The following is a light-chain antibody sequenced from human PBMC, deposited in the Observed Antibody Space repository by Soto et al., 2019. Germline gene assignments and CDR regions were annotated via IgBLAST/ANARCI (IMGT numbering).Light chain of an antibody. CDR2: DAS. V-gene: IGKV3-20*01. CDR3: QQYNNWPPWT. Sequence: EFVLTQSQGTLGSSPVDRNFLXLRASQTVRNNYLAWYQQKPGQAPRLLIYDASSRATGIPDRFSGGGSGTEFTLTISSLQSEDFAVYYCQQYNNWPPWTFGQGTKVDIK. J-gene: IGKJ1*01. CDR1: QTVRNNY.